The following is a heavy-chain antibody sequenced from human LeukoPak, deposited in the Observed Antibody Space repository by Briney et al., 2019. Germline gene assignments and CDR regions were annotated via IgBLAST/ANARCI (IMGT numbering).Heavy chain of an antibody. Sequence: PSETLSLTCTVSGGSFSNYFWTWIRQPPGKGLELIGEISLSGTIKYNPSLKSRVTISVATSKNQFSLKLSTVTAAATAVYYCALSTTTVTTRTLDYWGQGALVTVSS. CDR1: GGSFSNYF. D-gene: IGHD4-17*01. CDR3: ALSTTTVTTRTLDY. J-gene: IGHJ4*02. CDR2: ISLSGTI. V-gene: IGHV4-34*01.